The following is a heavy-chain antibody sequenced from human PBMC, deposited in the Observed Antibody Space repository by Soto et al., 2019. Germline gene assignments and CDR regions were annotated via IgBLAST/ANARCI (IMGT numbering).Heavy chain of an antibody. CDR2: IWYDGSNK. D-gene: IGHD3-3*01. J-gene: IGHJ6*02. Sequence: PGGSLRLSCAASGFTFSSYGMHWVRQAPGKGLEWVAVIWYDGSNKYYADSVKGRFTISRDNSKNTLYLQMNSLRAEDTAVYYCARDLYDFWSALPYNGYYYYYYGMDVWGQGTTVTVSS. CDR1: GFTFSSYG. CDR3: ARDLYDFWSALPYNGYYYYYYGMDV. V-gene: IGHV3-33*01.